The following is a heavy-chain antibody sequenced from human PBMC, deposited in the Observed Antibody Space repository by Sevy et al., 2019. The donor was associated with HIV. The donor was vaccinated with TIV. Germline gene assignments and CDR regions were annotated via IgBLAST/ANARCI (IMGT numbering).Heavy chain of an antibody. V-gene: IGHV4-39*01. D-gene: IGHD6-6*01. CDR1: GDSISSSDHY. CDR3: ARRNLCSSVFDP. CDR2: VYYSGST. Sequence: SETLSLTCTVSGDSISSSDHYWAWIRQPPGKGLEWIATVYYSGSTYYNPSLKSRLIISVDTSKNQFTLRLSSVTAAETVVYYCARRNLCSSVFDPWGQGTLVTVSS. J-gene: IGHJ5*02.